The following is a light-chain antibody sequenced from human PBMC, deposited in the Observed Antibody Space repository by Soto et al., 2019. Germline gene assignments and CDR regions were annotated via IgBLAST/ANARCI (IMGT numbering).Light chain of an antibody. J-gene: IGKJ1*01. CDR3: QKYYSIPRT. CDR1: QSVLYRSNNKNY. V-gene: IGKV4-1*01. Sequence: DIVMTQSPDSLAVSLGERATINCKSSQSVLYRSNNKNYLAWYQQKPGQPPKLLIYWEFIREIGVPDRFSGSWSGTDFSLTSSRLQGEDVAVYYCQKYYSIPRTFGQGTKVDIK. CDR2: WEF.